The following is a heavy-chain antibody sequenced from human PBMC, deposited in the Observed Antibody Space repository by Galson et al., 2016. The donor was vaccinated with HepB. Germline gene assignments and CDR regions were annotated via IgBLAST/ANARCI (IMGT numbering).Heavy chain of an antibody. CDR1: GFSLSESGVG. J-gene: IGHJ4*02. V-gene: IGHV2-5*02. CDR3: SHRHTPGTLFDY. CDR2: IYGDDDK. Sequence: PALVKPTQTLTLTRSFSGFSLSESGVGVGWIRQPPGKALEWLALIYGDDDKRYRPSLRNSLAISKYTSKNQVVLTMSNVEPEDTATYYCSHRHTPGTLFDYWGQGILVTVSS.